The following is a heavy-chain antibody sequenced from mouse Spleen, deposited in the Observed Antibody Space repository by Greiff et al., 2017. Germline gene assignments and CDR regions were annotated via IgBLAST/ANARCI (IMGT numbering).Heavy chain of an antibody. CDR2: INPNNGGT. CDR1: GYTFTDYY. Sequence: EVQLQQSGPELVKPGASVKISCKASGYTFTDYYMNWVKQSHGKSLEWIGDINPNNGGTSYNQKFKGKATLTVDKSSSTAYMELRSLTSEDSAVYYCARGENYGSWFAYWGQGTLVTVSA. CDR3: ARGENYGSWFAY. V-gene: IGHV1-26*01. D-gene: IGHD1-1*02. J-gene: IGHJ3*01.